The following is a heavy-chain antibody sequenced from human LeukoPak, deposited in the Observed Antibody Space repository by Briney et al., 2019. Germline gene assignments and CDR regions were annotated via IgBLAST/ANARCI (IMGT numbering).Heavy chain of an antibody. V-gene: IGHV1-18*01. CDR1: GYTYTSYG. Sequence: ASVKVSCKASGYTYTSYGISWVRQAPGHGLEWMGWISAYNGNTNYAQKLQGRVTMTTDTSTSTAYMELRSLRSDDTAVYYCARVRAGTMNGMDVWGQGTTVTVSS. D-gene: IGHD1-1*01. CDR2: ISAYNGNT. J-gene: IGHJ6*02. CDR3: ARVRAGTMNGMDV.